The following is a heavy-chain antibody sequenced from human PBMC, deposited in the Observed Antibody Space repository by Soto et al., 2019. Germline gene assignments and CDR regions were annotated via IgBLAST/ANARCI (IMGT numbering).Heavy chain of an antibody. Sequence: GESLKISCKGSGYSFTSYWIGWVRQMPGKGLEWMGIIYPGDSDTRYSPSFQGQVTISADKSISTAYLQWSSLKASDTAMYYCARLNNDYGDYGEDSFDILGQGTMVTVS. CDR3: ARLNNDYGDYGEDSFDI. V-gene: IGHV5-51*01. J-gene: IGHJ3*02. D-gene: IGHD4-17*01. CDR2: IYPGDSDT. CDR1: GYSFTSYW.